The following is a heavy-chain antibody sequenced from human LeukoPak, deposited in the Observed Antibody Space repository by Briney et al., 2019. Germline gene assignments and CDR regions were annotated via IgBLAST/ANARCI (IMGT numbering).Heavy chain of an antibody. CDR3: ARAGY. CDR2: ISSSRSDI. CDR1: GFTFSNYN. V-gene: IGHV3-21*01. Sequence: GGSLRLSCAASGFTFSNYNMNWVRQAPGKGLEWVSFISSSRSDIYYADSVKGRFTISRDNAKNSLYLQMTSLRVEDTAVYYCARAGYWGQGTLVTVSS. J-gene: IGHJ4*02.